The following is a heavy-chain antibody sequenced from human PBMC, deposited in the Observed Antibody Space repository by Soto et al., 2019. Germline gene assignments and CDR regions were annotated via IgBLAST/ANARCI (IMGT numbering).Heavy chain of an antibody. V-gene: IGHV3-23*01. D-gene: IGHD6-13*01. J-gene: IGHJ4*02. CDR2: MSGRGGST. CDR3: AKRLFTSSWYYFDY. Sequence: GGSLRLSCAASGFTSSNYAMSWVRQAPGKGLEWVSTMSGRGGSTYYADSVKGRFTISRDNSKNTLYLQMNSLRAEDTAVYYCAKRLFTSSWYYFDYWGQGTLVTVSS. CDR1: GFTSSNYA.